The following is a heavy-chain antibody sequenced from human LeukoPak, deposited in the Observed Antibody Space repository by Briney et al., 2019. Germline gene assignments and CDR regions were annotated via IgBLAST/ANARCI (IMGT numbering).Heavy chain of an antibody. Sequence: PSETLSLTCSVSGGSIDEYYWTWLRQPPGKGPQWIGYVFFSGSTNYNPSLESRVTISADTSENQFSLKLTSVTAADTAVYYCATYASPDMLTPYYFNHWGQGILVTVSS. CDR2: VFFSGST. CDR3: ATYASPDMLTPYYFNH. J-gene: IGHJ4*02. CDR1: GGSIDEYY. D-gene: IGHD2-15*01. V-gene: IGHV4-59*01.